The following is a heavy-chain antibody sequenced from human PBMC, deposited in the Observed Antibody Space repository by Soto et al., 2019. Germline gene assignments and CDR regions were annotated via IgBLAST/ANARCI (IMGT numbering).Heavy chain of an antibody. CDR1: GGSISSSSYY. V-gene: IGHV4-39*01. CDR3: ARLERITIFGVVNLYFDL. Sequence: QLQLQESGPGLVKPSETLSLTCTVSGGSISSSSYYWGWIRQPPGKGLEWIGSIYYSGSTYYNPSLKSRVTISVDTSKNQFSLKLSSVTAADTAVYYCARLERITIFGVVNLYFDLWGRGTLVTVSS. D-gene: IGHD3-3*01. CDR2: IYYSGST. J-gene: IGHJ2*01.